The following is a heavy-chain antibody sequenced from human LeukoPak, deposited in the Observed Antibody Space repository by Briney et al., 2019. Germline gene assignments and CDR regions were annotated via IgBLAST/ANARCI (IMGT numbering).Heavy chain of an antibody. J-gene: IGHJ5*02. CDR2: INPNSGGT. V-gene: IGHV1-2*02. D-gene: IGHD3-3*01. CDR1: GYTFTGYY. CDR3: ARVSGLRFLEWKSRPWFDP. Sequence: ASVKVSCKASGYTFTGYYIHWVRQAPGQGLEWMGWINPNSGGTNYAQKFQGRVTMTRDTSTSTVYMELSSVTAADTAVYYCARVSGLRFLEWKSRPWFDPWGQGTLVTVSS.